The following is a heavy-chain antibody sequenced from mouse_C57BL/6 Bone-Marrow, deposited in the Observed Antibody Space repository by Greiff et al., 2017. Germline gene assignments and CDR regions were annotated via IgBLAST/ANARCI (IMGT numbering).Heavy chain of an antibody. CDR2: IDPSDSYT. V-gene: IGHV1-50*01. CDR1: GYTFTSYW. CDR3: ASSSGDYVDY. Sequence: QVQLQQPGAELVKPGASVKLSCKASGYTFTSYWMQWVKQRPGQGLEWIGEIDPSDSYTNYNQKFKGKATLTVDTSSSTAYMQLSSLTSEDSAVYYCASSSGDYVDYWGQGTTLTVSS. J-gene: IGHJ2*01. D-gene: IGHD1-1*01.